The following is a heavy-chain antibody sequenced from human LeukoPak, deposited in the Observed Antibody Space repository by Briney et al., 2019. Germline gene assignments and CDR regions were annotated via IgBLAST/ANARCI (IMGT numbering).Heavy chain of an antibody. J-gene: IGHJ4*02. D-gene: IGHD3-22*01. CDR2: ISAYNGNT. Sequence: GASVKVSCKASGYTFTSYGISWVRQAPGQGLERMGWISAYNGNTNYAQKLQGRVTMTTDTSTSTAYMELRSLRSDDTAVYYCARGGADPLITMIVAFDYWGQGTLVTVSS. V-gene: IGHV1-18*01. CDR3: ARGGADPLITMIVAFDY. CDR1: GYTFTSYG.